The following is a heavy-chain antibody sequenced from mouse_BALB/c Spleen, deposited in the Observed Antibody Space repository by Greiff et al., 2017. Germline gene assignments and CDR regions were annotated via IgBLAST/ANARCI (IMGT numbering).Heavy chain of an antibody. CDR1: GFTFSDYG. J-gene: IGHJ1*01. CDR3: ARVLLRPYWYFDV. Sequence: EVKLVESGGGLVQPGGSRKLSCAASGFTFSDYGMAWVRQAPGKGPEWVAFISNLAYSIYYADTVTGRFTISRENAKNTLYLEMSSLRSEDTAMYYCARVLLRPYWYFDVWGAGTTVTVSS. D-gene: IGHD1-2*01. V-gene: IGHV5-15*02. CDR2: ISNLAYSI.